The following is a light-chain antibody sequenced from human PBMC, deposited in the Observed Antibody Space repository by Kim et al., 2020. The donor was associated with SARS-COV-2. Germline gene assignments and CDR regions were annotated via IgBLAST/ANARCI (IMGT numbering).Light chain of an antibody. CDR2: AAS. CDR3: QQSYSSLWT. J-gene: IGKJ1*01. Sequence: ASVGDRVTITCQASQSISNYLNWYQQKPGKAPKLLIYAASSLESGVPSRFSCSGSGTDFTLTISSLQPEDFATYYCQQSYSSLWTFGQGTKVDIK. V-gene: IGKV1-39*01. CDR1: QSISNY.